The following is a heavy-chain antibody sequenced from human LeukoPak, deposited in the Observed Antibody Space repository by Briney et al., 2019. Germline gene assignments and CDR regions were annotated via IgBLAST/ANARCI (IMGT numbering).Heavy chain of an antibody. Sequence: GGSLRLSCAASGFTFDDYAMHWVRQAPGKGLEWVSGISWNSGSIGYADSVKGRFTISRDNAKNSLYLQMNSLRAEDTALYCCAKGSTVTTLFDYWGQETLVTVSS. CDR2: ISWNSGSI. V-gene: IGHV3-9*01. CDR3: AKGSTVTTLFDY. D-gene: IGHD4-17*01. CDR1: GFTFDDYA. J-gene: IGHJ4*02.